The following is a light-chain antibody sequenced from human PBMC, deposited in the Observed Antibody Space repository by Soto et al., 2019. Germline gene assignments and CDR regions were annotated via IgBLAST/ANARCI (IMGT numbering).Light chain of an antibody. J-gene: IGLJ1*01. CDR3: SSYTSSSTRV. CDR2: EVS. Sequence: LTQPASVSGSPGQSITISCTGTSSDVGGYNYVSWYQQHPGKAPKLMISEVSNRPSGVSNRFSGSRSGNTASLTISGLQAEDEADYYCSSYTSSSTRVFGTGTKVTVL. CDR1: SSDVGGYNY. V-gene: IGLV2-14*01.